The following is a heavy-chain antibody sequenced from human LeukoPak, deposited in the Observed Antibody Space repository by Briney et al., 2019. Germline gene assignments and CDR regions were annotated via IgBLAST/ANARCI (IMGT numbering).Heavy chain of an antibody. J-gene: IGHJ6*03. CDR2: IYYSGST. CDR1: GGSFSGYY. Sequence: SETLSLTCAVYGGSFSGYYWSWIRQPPGKGLEWIGSIYYSGSTYYNPSLKSRVTISVDTSKNQFSLRLSSLTAADTALYYCARDRKYYYHMDVWGNGTSVTVSS. V-gene: IGHV4-34*01. D-gene: IGHD1-14*01. CDR3: ARDRKYYYHMDV.